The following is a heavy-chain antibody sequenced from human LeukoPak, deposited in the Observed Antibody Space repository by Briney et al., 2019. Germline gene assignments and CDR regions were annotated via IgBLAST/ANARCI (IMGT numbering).Heavy chain of an antibody. J-gene: IGHJ4*02. CDR2: IRYDGSNK. D-gene: IGHD3-22*01. V-gene: IGHV3-30*02. CDR3: AKGRSGYYYDSSGYPDDY. CDR1: GFTFSSYG. Sequence: GGSLRLSCAASGFTFSSYGMHWVRQAPGKGLEWVAFIRYDGSNKYYADSVKGRFTISRDNSKNTLYLQMNSLRAEDTAVYYCAKGRSGYYYDSSGYPDDYWGQGTLVTVSS.